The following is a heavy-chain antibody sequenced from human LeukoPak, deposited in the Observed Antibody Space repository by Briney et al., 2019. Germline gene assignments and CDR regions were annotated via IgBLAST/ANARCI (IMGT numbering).Heavy chain of an antibody. Sequence: GGSLRLSCAASGFTVSSNYMSWVRQAPGKGLGWVSVIYSGGSTYYADSVKGRFTISRDNSKNTVYLQMNSLRAEDTAVYYCARGDSSGWNVYFDYWGQGTLVTVSS. D-gene: IGHD6-19*01. CDR1: GFTVSSNY. J-gene: IGHJ4*02. CDR2: IYSGGST. V-gene: IGHV3-53*01. CDR3: ARGDSSGWNVYFDY.